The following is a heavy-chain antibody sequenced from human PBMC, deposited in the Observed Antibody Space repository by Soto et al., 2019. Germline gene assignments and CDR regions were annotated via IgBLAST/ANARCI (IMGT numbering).Heavy chain of an antibody. CDR1: GYTFTNYG. J-gene: IGHJ4*02. Sequence: QVQLVQSGVEVKKPGASVKVSCKTSGYTFTNYGVIWVRQAPGQGLEWMGWISPYNGNTKYAQKFQGRVTLTADTSTNTANMDLRSLRSDDTAVYYCARDRGGFDSWGQGTLVTVSS. CDR3: ARDRGGFDS. CDR2: ISPYNGNT. V-gene: IGHV1-18*01. D-gene: IGHD3-10*01.